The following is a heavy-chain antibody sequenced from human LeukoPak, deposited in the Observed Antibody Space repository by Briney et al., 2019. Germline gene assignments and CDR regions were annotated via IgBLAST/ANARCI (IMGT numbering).Heavy chain of an antibody. CDR2: IDWDDDK. CDR3: ARSIVVPASVHFDY. J-gene: IGHJ4*02. Sequence: SGPTLVNPTQTLTLTCTFSGFSLSTSGMRVSWIRQPPGKALEWLARIDWDDDKFYSTSLKTRLTISKDTSKNQVVLTMTNMDPVDTATYYCARSIVVPASVHFDYWGQGTLSPSPQ. V-gene: IGHV2-70*04. CDR1: GFSLSTSGMR. D-gene: IGHD2-2*01.